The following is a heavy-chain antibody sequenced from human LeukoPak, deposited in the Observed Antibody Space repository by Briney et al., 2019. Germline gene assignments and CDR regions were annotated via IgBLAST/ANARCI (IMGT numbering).Heavy chain of an antibody. CDR2: ISAYNGNT. CDR3: ARSYYGSGSYSTAWFDP. CDR1: GYTFTSYG. V-gene: IGHV1-18*01. D-gene: IGHD3-10*01. J-gene: IGHJ5*02. Sequence: ASVKVSCKASGYTFTSYGISWVRQAPGQGLEWMGWISAYNGNTNYAQTLQGRVTMTTDTSTSTAYMELRSLRSDDTAVYYCARSYYGSGSYSTAWFDPWGQGTLVTVSS.